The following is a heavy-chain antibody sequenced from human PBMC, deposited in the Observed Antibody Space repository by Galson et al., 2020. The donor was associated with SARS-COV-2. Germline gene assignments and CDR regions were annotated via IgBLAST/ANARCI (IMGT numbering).Heavy chain of an antibody. CDR1: GFTFSSHA. CDR3: ARDERDLWARCDY. D-gene: IGHD3-10*01. V-gene: IGHV3-30-3*01. CDR2: ISYDGSNK. Sequence: TGGSLRLSCAASGFTFSSHAMYWVRQAPGQGLEWVALISYDGSNKHYADSVRGRFTISRDNSKNTLYLQMNSLRPEDTAVYYCARDERDLWARCDYWGQGTLVTVSS. J-gene: IGHJ4*02.